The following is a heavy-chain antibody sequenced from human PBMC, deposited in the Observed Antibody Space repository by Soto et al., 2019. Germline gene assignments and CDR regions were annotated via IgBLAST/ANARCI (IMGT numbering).Heavy chain of an antibody. CDR1: GGSISIYY. J-gene: IGHJ4*02. CDR2: IYYNGNT. Sequence: PSETLSLTCTVSGGSISIYYWSWIRQPPGKGLEWIGYIYYNGNTNYNPSLRSRVTISVDTSKNQFSLKVSSVAAADTAVYYCARNVDTTRAYYFDYWGQGTLVTVSS. CDR3: ARNVDTTRAYYFDY. D-gene: IGHD5-18*01. V-gene: IGHV4-59*01.